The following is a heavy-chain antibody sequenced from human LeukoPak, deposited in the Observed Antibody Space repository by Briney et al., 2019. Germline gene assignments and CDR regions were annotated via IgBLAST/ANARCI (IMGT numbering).Heavy chain of an antibody. J-gene: IGHJ6*02. V-gene: IGHV3-33*01. CDR2: MYYDGSNK. Sequence: GGSLRLSCAASGFTFSSYGVHWVRQTPGKGLEWVAVMYYDGSNKYYADSLKGRFTISRDTSKNTLYLQMNSLRAEDTAVYYCAREGYYSGMDVWGQGTTVTVSS. CDR1: GFTFSSYG. CDR3: AREGYYSGMDV.